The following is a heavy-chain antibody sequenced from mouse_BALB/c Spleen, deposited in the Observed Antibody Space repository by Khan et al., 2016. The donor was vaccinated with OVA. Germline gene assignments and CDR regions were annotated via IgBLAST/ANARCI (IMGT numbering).Heavy chain of an antibody. V-gene: IGHV3-8*02. CDR2: ISYSGST. CDR3: ARYDYDYDGAFAY. J-gene: IGHJ3*01. Sequence: VQLKQSGPSLVKPSQTLSLTCSVTGDSITSGYWNWIRKFPGNKLEYMGYISYSGSTYYNPSPKIRIPITRDTSKNQYYLQLNSVTTEDTATYYCARYDYDYDGAFAYWGQWTLVTVSA. D-gene: IGHD2-4*01. CDR1: GDSITSGY.